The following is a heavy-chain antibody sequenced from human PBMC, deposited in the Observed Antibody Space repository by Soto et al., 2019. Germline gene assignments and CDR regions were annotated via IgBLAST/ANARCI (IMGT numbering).Heavy chain of an antibody. CDR2: INHSGST. CDR3: ARRVRITMVRGVIRKPTTTGSFAP. V-gene: IGHV4-34*01. J-gene: IGHJ5*02. CDR1: GGSFSGYY. Sequence: PSETLSLTCXVXGGSFSGYYWSWIRQPPGKGLEWIGEINHSGSTNYNPSLKSRVTISVDTSKNQFSLKLSSVTAADTAVYYCARRVRITMVRGVIRKPTTTGSFAPWGQGTLVTVS. D-gene: IGHD3-10*01.